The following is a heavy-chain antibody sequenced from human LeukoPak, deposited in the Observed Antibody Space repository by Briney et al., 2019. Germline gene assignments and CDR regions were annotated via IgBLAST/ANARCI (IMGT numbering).Heavy chain of an antibody. Sequence: PSETLSLTCAVYGGSFSGYYWSWIRQPPGKGLEWIGEINHSGSTNYNPSLKSRVTISVDTSKNQFSLKLSSVTAADTAVYYCARGGYYDFWSGYYYGMDVWGQGTTVTVSS. J-gene: IGHJ6*02. CDR1: GGSFSGYY. CDR2: INHSGST. D-gene: IGHD3-3*01. V-gene: IGHV4-34*01. CDR3: ARGGYYDFWSGYYYGMDV.